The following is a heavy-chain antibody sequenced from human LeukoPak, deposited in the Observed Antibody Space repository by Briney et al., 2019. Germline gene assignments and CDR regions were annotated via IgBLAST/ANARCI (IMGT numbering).Heavy chain of an antibody. CDR3: ARGQQPSLRYYYYMDV. CDR1: GGSFSGYY. V-gene: IGHV4-34*01. D-gene: IGHD6-13*01. CDR2: INHSGST. Sequence: SETLSLTCAVYGGSFSGYYWSWIRQPPGKGLVWIGEINHSGSTNYNPSLKSRVTISVDTSKNQFSLKLSSVTAADTAVYYCARGQQPSLRYYYYMDVWGKGTTVTVSS. J-gene: IGHJ6*03.